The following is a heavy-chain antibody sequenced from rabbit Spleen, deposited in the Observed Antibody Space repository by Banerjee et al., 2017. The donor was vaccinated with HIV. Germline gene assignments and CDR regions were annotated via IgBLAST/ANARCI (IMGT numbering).Heavy chain of an antibody. CDR1: GFDLSSYYY. CDR3: ARAASGGGYGSNL. CDR2: IYTGSSGST. J-gene: IGHJ4*01. D-gene: IGHD1-1*01. Sequence: QQQLEESGGGLVKPGGTLTLTCKASGFDLSSYYYMCWVRQAPGKGLEWIACIYTGSSGSTYYASWAKGRFTISKTSTTVTLQMTSLTAADTATYFCARAASGGGYGSNLWGPGTLVTVS. V-gene: IGHV1S45*01.